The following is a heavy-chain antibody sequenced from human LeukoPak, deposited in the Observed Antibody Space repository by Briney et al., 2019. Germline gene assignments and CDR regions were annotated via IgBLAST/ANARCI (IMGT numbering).Heavy chain of an antibody. J-gene: IGHJ6*02. CDR1: GGTFSSYA. Sequence: GASVKVSCKASGGTFSSYAISWVRQAPGQGLEWMGRIIPILGIANYAQKFQGRVTITADKSTSTAYMELSSLRSEDTAVYYCARENCGGDRVHGMDVWGQGTTVTVSS. CDR2: IIPILGIA. V-gene: IGHV1-69*04. D-gene: IGHD2-21*02. CDR3: ARENCGGDRVHGMDV.